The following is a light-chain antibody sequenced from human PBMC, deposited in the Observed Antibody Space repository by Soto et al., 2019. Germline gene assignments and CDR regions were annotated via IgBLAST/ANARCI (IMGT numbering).Light chain of an antibody. J-gene: IGLJ2*01. CDR2: EVT. V-gene: IGLV2-14*01. Sequence: QSVLTQPASVSGSPGQSITISCTGTSSDVGGYDYVSWYQQHPGKAPELMIYEVTNRPSGVSNRFSGSKSGNTASLTISGLQAEDEADYFCSSYTSFSTVVFGGGTKLTVL. CDR1: SSDVGGYDY. CDR3: SSYTSFSTVV.